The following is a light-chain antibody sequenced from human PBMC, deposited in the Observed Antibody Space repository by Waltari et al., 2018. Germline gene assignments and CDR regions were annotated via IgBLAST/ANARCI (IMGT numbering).Light chain of an antibody. CDR1: SSDVGGYNY. CDR2: DVS. J-gene: IGLJ3*02. Sequence: QSALTQPASVSESPGQSLTIPCTGTSSDVGGYNYVHWYQQHPGKAPKLMIFDVSNRPSGVSNRFSGSKSGNTASLTISGLQAEDEADYYCSSYISSSTLEVFGGGTRLTVL. V-gene: IGLV2-14*03. CDR3: SSYISSSTLEV.